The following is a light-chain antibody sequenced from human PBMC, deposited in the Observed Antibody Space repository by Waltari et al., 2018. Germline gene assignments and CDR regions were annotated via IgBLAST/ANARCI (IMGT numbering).Light chain of an antibody. CDR1: RNHVGASNF. CDR3: SSFTDTHTLL. Sequence: QSALTQPASVSGSPGQSLTIPCTGTRNHVGASNFVPWYQQPPGRAPPLMIYDVTERPSGISYRFSGSKSANTASLTISGLLPEDEAIYYCSSFTDTHTLLFGGGTTVTVL. V-gene: IGLV2-14*03. J-gene: IGLJ2*01. CDR2: DVT.